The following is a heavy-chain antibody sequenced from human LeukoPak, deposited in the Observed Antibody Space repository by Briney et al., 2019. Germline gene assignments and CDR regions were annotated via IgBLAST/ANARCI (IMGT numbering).Heavy chain of an antibody. CDR2: IYYSGST. D-gene: IGHD1-7*01. J-gene: IGHJ4*02. V-gene: IGHV4-39*07. Sequence: PSETLSLTCTVSGGSISSSSYYWGWIRQPPGKGLEWIGSIYYSGSTYYNPSLKSRVTISVDTSKNQFSLKLSSVTAADTAVYYCARSLEIRSLDYWGQGTLVTVSS. CDR1: GGSISSSSYY. CDR3: ARSLEIRSLDY.